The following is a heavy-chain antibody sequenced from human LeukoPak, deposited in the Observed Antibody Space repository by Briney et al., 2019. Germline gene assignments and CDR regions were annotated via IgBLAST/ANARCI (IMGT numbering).Heavy chain of an antibody. CDR1: GFTFSTFA. J-gene: IGHJ5*02. CDR3: TTDAYH. V-gene: IGHV3-15*01. Sequence: GGSLRLSCEASGFTFSTFAMHWVRQAPGKGLEWVGRIKTKTAGGTTDYAAPVKGRFTISRDDSKNTLYLQMNSLKTEDTAVYYCTTDAYHWGQGTVVTVSS. CDR2: IKTKTAGGTT.